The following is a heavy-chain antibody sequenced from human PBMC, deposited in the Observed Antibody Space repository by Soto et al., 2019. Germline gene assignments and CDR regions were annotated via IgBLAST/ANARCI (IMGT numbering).Heavy chain of an antibody. CDR3: ARDLVRGYDFWSGYSTLDY. D-gene: IGHD3-3*01. CDR2: INPNSGGT. CDR1: GYTFTGYY. V-gene: IGHV1-2*02. Sequence: GASVKVSCKASGYTFTGYYMHWVRQAPGQGLEWMGWINPNSGGTNYAQKFQGRVTMTRDTSISTAYMELSRLRSDDTAVYYCARDLVRGYDFWSGYSTLDYWGQGTLVTVSS. J-gene: IGHJ4*02.